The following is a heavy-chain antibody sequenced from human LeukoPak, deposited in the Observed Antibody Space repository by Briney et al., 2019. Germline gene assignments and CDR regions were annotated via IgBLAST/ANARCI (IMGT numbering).Heavy chain of an antibody. V-gene: IGHV3-48*02. CDR3: ARTYCSGGSCYSRGYGMDV. CDR1: GFTFSSYS. J-gene: IGHJ6*02. Sequence: PGGSLRLSCAASGFTFSSYSMNWVRQAPGKGLEWVSHITASGTAMFYADSVKGRFTISRDNAKNSLYLQMNSLRDEDTAVYYCARTYCSGGSCYSRGYGMDVWGQGTTVTVSS. D-gene: IGHD2-15*01. CDR2: ITASGTAM.